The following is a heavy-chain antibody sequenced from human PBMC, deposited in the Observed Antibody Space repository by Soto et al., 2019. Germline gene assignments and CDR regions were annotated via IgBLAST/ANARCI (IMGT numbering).Heavy chain of an antibody. CDR2: LGAADDP. V-gene: IGHV3-13*05. D-gene: IGHD2-15*01. CDR1: GFTLSAYD. Sequence: LRLSCAASGFTLSAYDMHWVRQAEGKGLEWVSALGAADDPYYLVSVKGRFTISRENAKNSLYLQMNNLRAGDTAVYYCARAYSGRLPRRADYYYAMDVWGQGTTVTVSS. J-gene: IGHJ6*02. CDR3: ARAYSGRLPRRADYYYAMDV.